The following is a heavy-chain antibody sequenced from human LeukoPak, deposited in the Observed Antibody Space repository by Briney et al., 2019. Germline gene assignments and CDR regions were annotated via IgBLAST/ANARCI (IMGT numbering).Heavy chain of an antibody. CDR2: IIPTFGTA. CDR3: ARNFVRGVIIIYAFDI. Sequence: SVKVSCKAFGGSFSSEAISWVRQAPGQGLEWMGGIIPTFGTANYAQKFQGRVTITTDESTSTAYMELSSLRSEDTAVYYCARNFVRGVIIIYAFDIWGQGTMVTVSS. J-gene: IGHJ3*02. D-gene: IGHD3-10*01. V-gene: IGHV1-69*05. CDR1: GGSFSSEA.